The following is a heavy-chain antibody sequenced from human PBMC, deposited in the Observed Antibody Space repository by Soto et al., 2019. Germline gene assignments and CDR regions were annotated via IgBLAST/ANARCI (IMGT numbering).Heavy chain of an antibody. CDR1: GGSISSYY. Sequence: SETLSLTCTVSGGSISSYYWSWIRQPPGKGLEWIGYIYYSGSTNYNPSLKSRVTISVDTSKNQFSLKLSSVTAADTTVYYCARVWGGAFDIWGQGTMVTVSS. D-gene: IGHD3-10*01. J-gene: IGHJ3*02. CDR3: ARVWGGAFDI. V-gene: IGHV4-59*01. CDR2: IYYSGST.